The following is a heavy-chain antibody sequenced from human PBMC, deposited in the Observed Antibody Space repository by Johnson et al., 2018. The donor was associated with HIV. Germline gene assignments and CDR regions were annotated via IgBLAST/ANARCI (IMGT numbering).Heavy chain of an antibody. CDR1: GFTFNRYG. CDR3: ARDTPFDI. Sequence: QVQLVESGGGVVQPGSSLRVSCAASGFTFNRYGMHWVRQAPGKGLEWVALISYDGTDTYYADSVKGRFSISRDNSKNTLYLQMNSLRAEDTAVYYCARDTPFDIWGQGTMVTVSS. V-gene: IGHV3-30*03. J-gene: IGHJ3*02. CDR2: ISYDGTDT.